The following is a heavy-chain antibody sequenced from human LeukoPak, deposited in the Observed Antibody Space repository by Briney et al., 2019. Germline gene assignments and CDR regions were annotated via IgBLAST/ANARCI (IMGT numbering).Heavy chain of an antibody. CDR3: ARRGAFDY. CDR1: GFAFSSYS. Sequence: GGSLRLSCAASGFAFSSYSMNWVRQAPGKGLEWVSYISSSSTIYYADSVKGRFTISRDNAKNSLYLQMNSLRAEDTAVYYCARRGAFDYWGQGTLVTVSS. D-gene: IGHD1-26*01. CDR2: ISSSSTI. J-gene: IGHJ4*02. V-gene: IGHV3-48*01.